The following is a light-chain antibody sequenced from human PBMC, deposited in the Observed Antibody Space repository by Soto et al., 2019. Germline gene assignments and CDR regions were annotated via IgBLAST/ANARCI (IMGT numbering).Light chain of an antibody. V-gene: IGKV3-20*01. CDR1: QSVSSY. J-gene: IGKJ5*01. Sequence: EIVMTQSPATLSVSPGERATLSFRASQSVSSYLAWYQQKPGQAPRLLIYGASSRPTGIPDRFSGSGSGTDFTLTISRLEPEDFAVYYCQQYGSSSTFGQGTRLEIK. CDR2: GAS. CDR3: QQYGSSST.